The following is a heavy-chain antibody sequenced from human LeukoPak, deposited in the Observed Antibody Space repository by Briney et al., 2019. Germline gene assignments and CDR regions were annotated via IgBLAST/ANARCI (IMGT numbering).Heavy chain of an antibody. CDR3: VRPSTVTNY. J-gene: IGHJ4*02. CDR1: GFTFSSYW. Sequence: GGSLRLSCEASGFTFSSYWMTWVRQAPGKGLECVANINEDESQKYYVDSVKGRFTISRDNAKNSLFLEMNSLTADDTAVYYCVRPSTVTNYWGQGTPVTVSS. D-gene: IGHD4-17*01. V-gene: IGHV3-7*01. CDR2: INEDESQK.